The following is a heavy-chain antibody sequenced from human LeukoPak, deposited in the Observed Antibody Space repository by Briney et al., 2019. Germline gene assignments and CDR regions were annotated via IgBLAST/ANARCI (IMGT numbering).Heavy chain of an antibody. CDR1: GFTFSSYA. J-gene: IGHJ4*02. D-gene: IGHD6-13*01. V-gene: IGHV3-23*01. CDR3: VKDLAAGTKD. Sequence: PGGSLRLSCATSGFTFSSYAMSWVRQAPGKALEWVSAISSSGGSTYYADSVKGRFPISRDNSKNTLYLQMNSLRAEDTAVYYCVKDLAAGTKDWGQGTLVTVSS. CDR2: ISSSGGST.